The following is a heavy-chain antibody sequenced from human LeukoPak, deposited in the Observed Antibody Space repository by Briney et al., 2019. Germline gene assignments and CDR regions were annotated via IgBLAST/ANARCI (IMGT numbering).Heavy chain of an antibody. V-gene: IGHV1-8*01. CDR1: GYTFTSYD. D-gene: IGHD1-1*01. CDR2: MNPNSGNT. CDR3: ARTPNTRAARQAYYYYGMDV. Sequence: ASVKVSCKTSGYTFTSYDINWVRQAPGHGLEWMGWMNPNSGNTGSAQKFQGRVTMTRNTSISTAYMELSSLRSEHTPLYYCARTPNTRAARQAYYYYGMDVWGQGNTVTVSS. J-gene: IGHJ6*02.